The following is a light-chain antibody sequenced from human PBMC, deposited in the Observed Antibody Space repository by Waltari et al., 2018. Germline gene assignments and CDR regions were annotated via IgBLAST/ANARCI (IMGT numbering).Light chain of an antibody. CDR1: GSDVGGYDY. V-gene: IGLV2-14*01. J-gene: IGLJ3*02. CDR3: SSYTPITISNWV. CDR2: EVS. Sequence: QSALTQPASVSGSPGQSITISCTGTGSDVGGYDYVAWYQQPPGKAPKLVIYEVSNRPAGVSQRFSASKSGNTASLPISGLQAEDEADYYSSSYTPITISNWVFGGGTKLTVL.